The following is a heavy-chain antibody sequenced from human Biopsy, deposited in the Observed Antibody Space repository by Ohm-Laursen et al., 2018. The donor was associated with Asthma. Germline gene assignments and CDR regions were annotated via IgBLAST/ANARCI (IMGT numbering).Heavy chain of an antibody. V-gene: IGHV3-30*18. CDR2: MSFDGRQT. D-gene: IGHD3-3*01. Sequence: SLTLSCAASGFTFSSYGMHWVRQAPGKGLEWVAVMSFDGRQTYYADSVKGRFTISRDNSKNTLYLQMNSLRAEDTAVYYCAKERYYDFWSGYPIWGQGTMVTVSS. J-gene: IGHJ3*02. CDR1: GFTFSSYG. CDR3: AKERYYDFWSGYPI.